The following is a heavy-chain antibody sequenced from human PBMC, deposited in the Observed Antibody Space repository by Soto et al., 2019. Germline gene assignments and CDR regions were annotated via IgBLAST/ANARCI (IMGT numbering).Heavy chain of an antibody. Sequence: QTLTLTGTISGDSGSRNTACWNWIRQSPSRGLEWLGRTYFRSKWYNDYAVSVKSRIIINPDTSNNQFSLQLNSVTPEDTAVYFCAKGDNLGPKTGYAFDPWGQGIMVTVSS. CDR2: TYFRSKWYN. CDR1: GDSGSRNTAC. V-gene: IGHV6-1*01. CDR3: AKGDNLGPKTGYAFDP. D-gene: IGHD5-12*01. J-gene: IGHJ5*02.